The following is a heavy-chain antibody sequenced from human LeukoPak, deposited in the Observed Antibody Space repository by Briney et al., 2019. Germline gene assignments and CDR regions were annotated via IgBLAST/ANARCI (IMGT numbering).Heavy chain of an antibody. CDR3: ARDSSNWGFFEY. J-gene: IGHJ4*02. CDR1: GFNINANY. V-gene: IGHV3-66*01. Sequence: GGSLRLSCETSGFNINANYMNWVRQAPGKGLEWVSVIYTRGNTDYAESVRGRFTISRDNSKQTLYLQMNNLRVEDTAVYYCARDSSNWGFFEYWGQGAQVTVYS. D-gene: IGHD7-27*01. CDR2: IYTRGNT.